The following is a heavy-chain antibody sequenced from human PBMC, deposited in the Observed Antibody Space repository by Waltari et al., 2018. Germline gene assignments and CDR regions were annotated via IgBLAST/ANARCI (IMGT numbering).Heavy chain of an antibody. Sequence: QVQLQESGPGLVKPSETLSLTCTVPGGSISSYYWSWIRKPAGKGLEWIGRIDTSGSTNYNTSHKSRVTMSVDTSKNQFSLKLSSVTAADTAVYYCARDGAVADADYYYGMDVWGQGTTVTVSS. CDR1: GGSISSYY. V-gene: IGHV4-4*07. CDR3: ARDGAVADADYYYGMDV. CDR2: IDTSGST. D-gene: IGHD6-19*01. J-gene: IGHJ6*02.